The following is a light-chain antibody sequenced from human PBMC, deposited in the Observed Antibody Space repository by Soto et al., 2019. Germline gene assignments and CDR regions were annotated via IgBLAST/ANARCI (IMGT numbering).Light chain of an antibody. V-gene: IGLV2-14*01. CDR2: EVS. J-gene: IGLJ2*01. CDR3: SSYTRSTTLV. Sequence: QSALTQPASVSGSPGQLITISCTGTSSDVGGYKYVSWYQQHPGKAPKLMIYEVSNRPSGVSNRFSGSKSGNTASLTISGLQAEDEADYYCSSYTRSTTLVFGGGTKLTVL. CDR1: SSDVGGYKY.